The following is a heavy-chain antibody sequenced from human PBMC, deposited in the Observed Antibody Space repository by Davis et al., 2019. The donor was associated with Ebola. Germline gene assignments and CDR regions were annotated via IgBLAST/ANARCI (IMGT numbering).Heavy chain of an antibody. V-gene: IGHV3-21*05. Sequence: FTFSRDNAKNTLYLQMNSLRAEDTAVYYCARSADGFGDLSLHFDYWGQGTVVTVSS. D-gene: IGHD3-10*01. J-gene: IGHJ4*02. CDR3: ARSADGFGDLSLHFDY.